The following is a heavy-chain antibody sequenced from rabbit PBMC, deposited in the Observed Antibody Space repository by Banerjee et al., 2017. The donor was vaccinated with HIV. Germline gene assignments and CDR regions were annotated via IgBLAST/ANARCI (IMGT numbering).Heavy chain of an antibody. D-gene: IGHD4-1*01. J-gene: IGHJ4*01. CDR2: INTGSGNA. CDR3: ARYGYDGWGDFNL. CDR1: GFSFSNSYY. V-gene: IGHV1S43*01. Sequence: QEQVVESGGDLVKPEGSLTLTCTASGFSFSNSYYMCWVRQAPGKGLEWIGCINTGSGNAYYASWVISRFTISRSTSLDTVDLKMTSLTAADTATYFCARYGYDGWGDFNLWGQGTLVTVS.